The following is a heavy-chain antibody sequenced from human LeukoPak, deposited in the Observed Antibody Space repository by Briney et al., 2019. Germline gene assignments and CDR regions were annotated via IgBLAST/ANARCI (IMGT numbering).Heavy chain of an antibody. CDR2: INPSDGST. CDR3: ARYSGYDWSHYCFDH. Sequence: GASVKVSCKASGYTFTSYYMHWVRQAPGQGLEWMGIINPSDGSTSYAQKFQGRVTITADESTSTAYMELSSLRSEDTAVYYCARYSGYDWSHYCFDHWGQGTLVTVSS. D-gene: IGHD5-12*01. J-gene: IGHJ4*02. V-gene: IGHV1-46*01. CDR1: GYTFTSYY.